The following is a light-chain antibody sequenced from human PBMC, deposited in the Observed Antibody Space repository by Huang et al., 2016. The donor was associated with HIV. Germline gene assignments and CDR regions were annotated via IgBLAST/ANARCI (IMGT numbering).Light chain of an antibody. CDR2: AAS. CDR3: QRYDSAPRA. CDR1: QDIGSF. V-gene: IGKV1-27*01. J-gene: IGKJ1*01. Sequence: DIQMTQSPASLSVSIGVRVTLTCRASQDIGSFVAWFQQKPGKVPRLLIYAASILQSGVPSRFSGRGSGTDFTLTITNFQPEDIATYYCQRYDSAPRAFGQGTKVDLK.